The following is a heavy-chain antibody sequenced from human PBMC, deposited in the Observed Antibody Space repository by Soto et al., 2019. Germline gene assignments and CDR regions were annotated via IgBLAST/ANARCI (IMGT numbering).Heavy chain of an antibody. Sequence: SVKVSCKASGGTFSSYAISWVRQAPGQGLEWMGGIIPIFGTANYAQKFQGRVTITADKSTSTAYMELSSLRSEDTAVYYCARARLATMIVLPPDAFDIWGQGATVTVSS. V-gene: IGHV1-69*06. CDR3: ARARLATMIVLPPDAFDI. CDR1: GGTFSSYA. D-gene: IGHD3-22*01. CDR2: IIPIFGTA. J-gene: IGHJ3*02.